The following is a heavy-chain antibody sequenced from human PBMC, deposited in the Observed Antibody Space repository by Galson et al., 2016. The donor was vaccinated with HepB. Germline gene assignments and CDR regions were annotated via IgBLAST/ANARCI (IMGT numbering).Heavy chain of an antibody. Sequence: SETLSLTCAVSGGSISSRNWWSWVRQPPGKGLEWIGEIYHSGSTNYNPSLKSRVTISVDKSRNQFSLRLSSVTATDTAMYYCAVLGYCGGDDCYSVFWGQGTLVTVSS. CDR2: IYHSGST. CDR3: AVLGYCGGDDCYSVF. D-gene: IGHD2-21*01. J-gene: IGHJ4*02. V-gene: IGHV4-4*02. CDR1: GGSISSRNW.